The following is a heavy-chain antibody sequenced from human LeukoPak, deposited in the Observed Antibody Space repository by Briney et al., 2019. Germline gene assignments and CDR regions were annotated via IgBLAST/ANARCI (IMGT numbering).Heavy chain of an antibody. J-gene: IGHJ4*02. CDR1: NGSISSYH. Sequence: MPSETLSLTCTVSNGSISSYHWSWVRQPPGKGLEWIGYILTSGTTNYNPSLKSRLTISVDTSKNQFTLKLSFVTAADTAVYYCARLRVSGSYLYYFDYWGQGTLVTVSS. CDR2: ILTSGTT. CDR3: ARLRVSGSYLYYFDY. D-gene: IGHD1-26*01. V-gene: IGHV4-4*09.